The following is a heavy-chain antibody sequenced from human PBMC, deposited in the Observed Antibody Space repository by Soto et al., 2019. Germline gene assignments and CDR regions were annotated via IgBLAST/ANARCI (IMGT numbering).Heavy chain of an antibody. J-gene: IGHJ5*02. CDR1: GFIFENFV. V-gene: IGHV3-23*01. Sequence: LRLSCAASGFIFENFVMSWVRQAPGKGLEWISSISGSGFKKYYADSVKGRFTISRDNSKSTVYLELNNLSAEDTAVYHCAKNQGVELVPLATVDWFDPWGQGSVVTVSS. CDR3: AKNQGVELVPLATVDWFDP. D-gene: IGHD1-26*01. CDR2: ISGSGFKK.